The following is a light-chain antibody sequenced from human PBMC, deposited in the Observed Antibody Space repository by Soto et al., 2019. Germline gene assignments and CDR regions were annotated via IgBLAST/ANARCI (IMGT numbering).Light chain of an antibody. J-gene: IGKJ1*01. CDR2: GAS. CDR1: RGIGNY. Sequence: DIQMTQSPSAMSASVGDRVTITCRASRGIGNYLAWFQQKPGKVPKRLIYGASSLQSGAPSRFSGSGSGTDFTLTISSLQPEDFATYYCLQHNTYPWTFGQGTKVEIK. V-gene: IGKV1-17*03. CDR3: LQHNTYPWT.